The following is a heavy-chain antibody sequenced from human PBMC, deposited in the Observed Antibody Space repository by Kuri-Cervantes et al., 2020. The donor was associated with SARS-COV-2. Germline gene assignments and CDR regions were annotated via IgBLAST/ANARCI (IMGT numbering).Heavy chain of an antibody. CDR2: INTATGNT. D-gene: IGHD2-2*01. CDR3: ARGVGYCDSGRCYGLDAFDI. J-gene: IGHJ3*02. Sequence: ASVKVSCKASGYTFSSYAIHWVRQAPGQGLEWMGWINTATGNTHYSQKFQGRVTITRDTAASTEYMDLNSLRSEDTAVYCCARGVGYCDSGRCYGLDAFDIWGQGTMVTVSS. CDR1: GYTFSSYA. V-gene: IGHV1-3*04.